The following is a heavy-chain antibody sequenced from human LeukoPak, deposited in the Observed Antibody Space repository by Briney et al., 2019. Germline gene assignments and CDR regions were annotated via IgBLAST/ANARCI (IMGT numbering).Heavy chain of an antibody. V-gene: IGHV4-59*11. J-gene: IGHJ4*02. CDR2: ISYSGST. CDR3: ARWTHYQPFDY. CDR1: GGSISSHY. D-gene: IGHD3/OR15-3a*01. Sequence: KPSETLSLTCTVSGGSISSHYWSWIRQPPGKGLEWIGYISYSGSTNYNPSLKSRVTMSVDTSKNQFSLKLSSVTAADTAVYYCARWTHYQPFDYWGQGALVTVSS.